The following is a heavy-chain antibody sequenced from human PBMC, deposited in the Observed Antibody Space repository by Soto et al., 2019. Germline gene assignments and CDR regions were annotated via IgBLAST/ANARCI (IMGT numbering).Heavy chain of an antibody. CDR2: IDPSDSYT. J-gene: IGHJ4*02. Sequence: GEPLKISCKGSVYSFTTYWISWVRQMPGKGLEWMGKIDPSDSYTNYSPSFQGHVTISTDKSINTAYLQWSSLKASDTAMYYCARHSGPYSRTSPVTYWGQGTLVTVSS. V-gene: IGHV5-10-1*01. CDR3: ARHSGPYSRTSPVTY. D-gene: IGHD6-13*01. CDR1: VYSFTTYW.